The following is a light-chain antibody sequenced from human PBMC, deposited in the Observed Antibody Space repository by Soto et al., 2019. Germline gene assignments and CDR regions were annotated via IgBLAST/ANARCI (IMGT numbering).Light chain of an antibody. CDR1: QSISSY. V-gene: IGKV1-9*01. CDR3: QQLNTSPLT. Sequence: DIQMTQSPSSLSASVGDRVTITCRASQSISSYLAWYQQKPGKPPKLLIYATSSLETGVASRFSGSGSGTDYTLTIASLQPEDFATYFCQQLNTSPLTFGGGTKVDIK. CDR2: ATS. J-gene: IGKJ4*01.